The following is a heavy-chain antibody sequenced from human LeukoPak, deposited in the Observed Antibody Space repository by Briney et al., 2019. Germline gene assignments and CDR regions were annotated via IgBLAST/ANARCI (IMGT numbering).Heavy chain of an antibody. V-gene: IGHV4-34*01. CDR3: ARGYYGPGRPLIPGRYYYGMDV. CDR1: GGSFSGYY. D-gene: IGHD3-10*01. Sequence: PSETLSLTCAVYGGSFSGYYWSWIRQPPGKGLEWIGEINHSGSTNYNPSLKSRVTISVDTSKNQFSLKLSSVTAADTAVYYCARGYYGPGRPLIPGRYYYGMDVWGQGTTVTVSS. J-gene: IGHJ6*02. CDR2: INHSGST.